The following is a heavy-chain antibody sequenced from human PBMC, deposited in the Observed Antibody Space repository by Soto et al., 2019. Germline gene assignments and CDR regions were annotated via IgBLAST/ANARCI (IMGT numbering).Heavy chain of an antibody. CDR2: IYSRGAT. CDR3: ARHSNVYGDYHFDY. Sequence: QVQLQESGPGLVKPSETLSLTCTVSGGSINSYFWSWIRQPPGKGLEWIGYIYSRGATYYNPSLGTRVPISADTSKYPFSLNLSSLTAADPAGYYCARHSNVYGDYHFDYWGQGTLVTVSS. D-gene: IGHD4-17*01. CDR1: GGSINSYF. J-gene: IGHJ4*02. V-gene: IGHV4-59*08.